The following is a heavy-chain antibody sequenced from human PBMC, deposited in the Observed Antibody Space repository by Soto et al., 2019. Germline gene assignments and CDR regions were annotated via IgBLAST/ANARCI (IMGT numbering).Heavy chain of an antibody. J-gene: IGHJ6*02. CDR1: GGSFSGYY. CDR2: INHSGST. Sequence: SETLSLTCAVYGGSFSGYYWSWIRQPPGKGLEWIGEINHSGSTNYNPSLKSRVTISVDTSKNQFSLNLSSVTAADTAVYYCARGRFRSVATRPNYYYYYGMDVWGQGTTVTVSS. CDR3: ARGRFRSVATRPNYYYYYGMDV. D-gene: IGHD5-12*01. V-gene: IGHV4-34*01.